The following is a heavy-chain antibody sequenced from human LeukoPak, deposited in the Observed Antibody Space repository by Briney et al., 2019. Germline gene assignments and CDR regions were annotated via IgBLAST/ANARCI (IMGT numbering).Heavy chain of an antibody. CDR2: IYHSRST. CDR1: GGSISSGGYS. CDR3: ARRYCSGGSCYFDY. V-gene: IGHV4-30-2*01. D-gene: IGHD2-15*01. J-gene: IGHJ4*02. Sequence: KTSQTLSLTCAVYGGSISSGGYSWSWIRQPPGKRLEWIGYIYHSRSTYYNQSLKNRVTISVDRSKNQFSLKLSSVTAADTAVYYSARRYCSGGSCYFDYWGQGTLVTVSS.